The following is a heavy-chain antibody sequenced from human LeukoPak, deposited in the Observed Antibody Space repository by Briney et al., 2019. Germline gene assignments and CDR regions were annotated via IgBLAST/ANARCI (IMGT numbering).Heavy chain of an antibody. CDR3: ARERSTVDDY. J-gene: IGHJ4*02. D-gene: IGHD4-23*01. CDR1: GGSIRSGSYF. CDR2: IDTRGSS. V-gene: IGHV4-61*02. Sequence: SQTLSLTCTVSGGSIRSGSYFWSWIRQPAGKGLEWIGRIDTRGSSNYNPSLKSRVTISVDTSKNQFSLKLSSVTAADTAVYYCARERSTVDDYWGQGTLVTVSS.